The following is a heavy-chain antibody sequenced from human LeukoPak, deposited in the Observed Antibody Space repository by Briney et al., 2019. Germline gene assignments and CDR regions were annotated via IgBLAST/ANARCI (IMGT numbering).Heavy chain of an antibody. CDR3: ARATTVIPPAYFDY. CDR1: GGSFSGYY. Sequence: PSETLSLTCAVYGGSFSGYYWSWIRQPPGKGLEWIGEINHSGSTNYNPSLKSRVTMSVDTSKNQFSLKLSSVTAADTAVYYCARATTVIPPAYFDYWGQGTLVTVSS. J-gene: IGHJ4*02. CDR2: INHSGST. V-gene: IGHV4-34*01. D-gene: IGHD4-17*01.